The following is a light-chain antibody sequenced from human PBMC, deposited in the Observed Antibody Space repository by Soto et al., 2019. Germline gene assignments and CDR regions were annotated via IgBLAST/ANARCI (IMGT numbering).Light chain of an antibody. J-gene: IGKJ4*01. CDR3: QQYGSSKLT. CDR1: QSVSSSY. CDR2: GAS. V-gene: IGKV3-20*01. Sequence: EIVLTQSSGTLSLSPGERATLSCRASQSVSSSYLAWYQQKPGQAPRLLIYGASSRATGIPDRFSGSGSGTDFTLTISRLEPGDFAVYYCQQYGSSKLTFGGGTKVEIK.